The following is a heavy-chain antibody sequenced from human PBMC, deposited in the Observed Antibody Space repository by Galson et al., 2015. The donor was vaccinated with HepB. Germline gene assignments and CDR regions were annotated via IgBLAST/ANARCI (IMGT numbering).Heavy chain of an antibody. CDR1: EYSFTNYW. V-gene: IGHV5-51*01. J-gene: IGHJ2*01. CDR2: IYPGDSDT. CDR3: ARMDCSGGSCYYWYFDL. Sequence: QSGAEVTKPGESLKISCKGSEYSFTNYWIGWVRQMPGKGLEWMGIIYPGDSDTRYSPSFQGQVTISADKSISTAYLQWSSLKASDTAMYYCARMDCSGGSCYYWYFDLWGRGTLVTVSS. D-gene: IGHD2-15*01.